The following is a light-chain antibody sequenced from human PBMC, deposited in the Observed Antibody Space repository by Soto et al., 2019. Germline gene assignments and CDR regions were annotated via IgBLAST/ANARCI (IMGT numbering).Light chain of an antibody. CDR2: DAS. J-gene: IGKJ1*01. CDR3: QQYDDWPET. V-gene: IGKV3-15*01. Sequence: EKVMTQSPATLSVSPGERATLSCRASQSVSSYLAWYQQKPGQAPRLLIYDASTRATGVPARFSGSGSGTEFTLAISSLQSEDLAAYYCQQYDDWPETFGQGTKVEIK. CDR1: QSVSSY.